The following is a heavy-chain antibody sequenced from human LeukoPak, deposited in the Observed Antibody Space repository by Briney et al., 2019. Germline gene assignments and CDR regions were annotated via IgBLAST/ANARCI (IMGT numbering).Heavy chain of an antibody. CDR1: GYSFTSDG. J-gene: IGHJ4*02. CDR3: ARVESSGWSESFDY. V-gene: IGHV1-18*01. D-gene: IGHD6-19*01. CDR2: ISAYNGNT. Sequence: ASVKVSCKAAGYSFTSDGISCVRRAPGQGLEWMGWISAYNGNTNYAQKLQGRVTMTTDTSTSTAYMELRSLRSDDTAVYYCARVESSGWSESFDYWGQGTLVTVSS.